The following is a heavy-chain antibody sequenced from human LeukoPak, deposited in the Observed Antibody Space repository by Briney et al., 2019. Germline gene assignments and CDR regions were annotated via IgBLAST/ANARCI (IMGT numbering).Heavy chain of an antibody. CDR1: GFTFSDYA. V-gene: IGHV3-23*03. D-gene: IGHD2-21*01. Sequence: GGSLRLSCPVSGFTFSDYAMTWVRQAPGKGLEWVSSIFAGGSAALYADSVRGRFTIFRDDSKSTLFLQMHSLRAEDTAIYYCAKNYSWVFDYWGQGTLVTVSS. CDR3: AKNYSWVFDY. J-gene: IGHJ4*02. CDR2: IFAGGSAA.